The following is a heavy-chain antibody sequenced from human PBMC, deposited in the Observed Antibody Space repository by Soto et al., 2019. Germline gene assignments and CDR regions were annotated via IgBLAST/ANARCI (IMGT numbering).Heavy chain of an antibody. CDR2: IRRKVYGGTK. V-gene: IGHV3-49*03. J-gene: IGHJ4*02. CDR3: SRVLFDHDYGDRLVFDY. D-gene: IGHD4-17*01. Sequence: GGSLRLSCTGSGLTFGDYAMSWFRQAPGKGLEWVGFIRRKVYGGTKEYAASVRGRLGISEDDSKSIAYLQMNSLKTEETAVYYCSRVLFDHDYGDRLVFDYWGQGTLVTVSS. CDR1: GLTFGDYA.